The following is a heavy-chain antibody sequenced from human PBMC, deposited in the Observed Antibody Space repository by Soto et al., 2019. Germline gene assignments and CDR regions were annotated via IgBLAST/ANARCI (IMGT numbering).Heavy chain of an antibody. J-gene: IGHJ6*02. V-gene: IGHV3-7*03. CDR3: ARGFAGYGMDV. Sequence: ETLSLTCTVSGDSLSHYYWSWVRQAPGKGLEWLGTIKLDASEKKYVDSVKGRFTMSRDNAKNSLYLQMDSLRAEDTAVYYCARGFAGYGMDVWGQGTTVTVSS. CDR2: IKLDASEK. D-gene: IGHD3-10*01. CDR1: GDSLSHYY.